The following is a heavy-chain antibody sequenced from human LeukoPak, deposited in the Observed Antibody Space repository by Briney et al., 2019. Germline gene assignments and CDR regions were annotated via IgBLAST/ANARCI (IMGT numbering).Heavy chain of an antibody. J-gene: IGHJ3*02. CDR3: ARPYSGYSDAFDI. Sequence: PSETLSLTCTVSGGSISSYYWSWIRQPPGKGLEWIGYIYYSGSTNYNPSLKSRVTISVDTSKNQFSLKLSSVTAADTAVYYCARPYSGYSDAFDIWGQGTMVTVSS. V-gene: IGHV4-59*01. D-gene: IGHD5-18*01. CDR2: IYYSGST. CDR1: GGSISSYY.